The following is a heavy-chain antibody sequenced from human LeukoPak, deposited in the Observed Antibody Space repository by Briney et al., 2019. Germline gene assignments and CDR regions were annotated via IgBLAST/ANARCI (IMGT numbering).Heavy chain of an antibody. CDR1: GYTFTGQW. CDR3: TTGAYQYLDH. CDR2: IKPNNGDT. D-gene: IGHD1-26*01. Sequence: ASVKISCKASGYTFTGQWMHWVRQAAGQGPECMGWIKPNNGDTTYSQKFQGRVTITRDTASSTVYMELSELESDDTAVYFCTTGAYQYLDHWGQGTLGTVSS. V-gene: IGHV1-2*02. J-gene: IGHJ4*02.